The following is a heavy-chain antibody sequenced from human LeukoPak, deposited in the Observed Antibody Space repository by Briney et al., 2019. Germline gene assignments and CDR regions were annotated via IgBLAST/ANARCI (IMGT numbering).Heavy chain of an antibody. D-gene: IGHD6-19*01. CDR2: IYYSGST. CDR3: ASSRSSSGWSLIDY. V-gene: IGHV4-59*01. Sequence: PSETLSLTCTVSGGSISSYYWSWIRQPPGKGLEWIGYIYYSGSTNYNPSLKSRVTISVDTSKNQFSLKVSSVTAADTAVYYCASSRSSSGWSLIDYWGQGALVTVSS. CDR1: GGSISSYY. J-gene: IGHJ4*02.